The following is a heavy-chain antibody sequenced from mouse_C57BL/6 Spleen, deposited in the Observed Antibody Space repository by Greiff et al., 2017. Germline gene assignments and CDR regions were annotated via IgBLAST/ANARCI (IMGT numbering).Heavy chain of an antibody. D-gene: IGHD4-1*01. CDR1: GYTFTRYW. J-gene: IGHJ4*01. Sequence: VQLQQPGAELVMPGASVKLSCKASGYTFTRYWMHWVKQRPGQGLAWIGEFDPSDSSTNYNQKFTGKSTLTVDKSSSTAYMQLSSLTSEDSAVYYCARSKELTGNARDYWGQGTSVTVSS. V-gene: IGHV1-69*01. CDR3: ARSKELTGNARDY. CDR2: FDPSDSST.